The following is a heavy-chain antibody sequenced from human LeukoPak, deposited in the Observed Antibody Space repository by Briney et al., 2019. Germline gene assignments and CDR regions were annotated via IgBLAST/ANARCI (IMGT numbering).Heavy chain of an antibody. J-gene: IGHJ4*02. CDR3: ARYYYDRTLDY. V-gene: IGHV3-48*03. Sequence: PGGSLRLSCAASGFTFSNYEMNWVRQAPGKGLEWVSYISSSGSTIYYADSVKGRFIISRDNAKNSLYLQMNSLRAEDTAIYYCARYYYDRTLDYWGQGTLVTVSS. D-gene: IGHD3-22*01. CDR1: GFTFSNYE. CDR2: ISSSGSTI.